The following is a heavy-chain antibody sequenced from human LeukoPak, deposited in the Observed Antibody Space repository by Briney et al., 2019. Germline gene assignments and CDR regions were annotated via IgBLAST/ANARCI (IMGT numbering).Heavy chain of an antibody. CDR3: AREESVVATGITGDY. CDR2: ISAYNGNT. Sequence: ASVKVSCKASGYTFTSYGISWVRQAPGQGLEWMGWISAYNGNTNYAQKLQDRVTMTTDTSMSTAYMELRSLRSDDTAVYYCAREESVVATGITGDYWGQGTLVTVSS. V-gene: IGHV1-18*01. CDR1: GYTFTSYG. D-gene: IGHD5-12*01. J-gene: IGHJ4*02.